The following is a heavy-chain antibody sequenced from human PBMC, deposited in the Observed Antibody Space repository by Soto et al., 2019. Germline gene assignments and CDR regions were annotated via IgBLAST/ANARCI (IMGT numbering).Heavy chain of an antibody. CDR3: ARGGDTPYDILPGYFDAFDI. V-gene: IGHV3-74*01. CDR1: GFTFSSYW. Sequence: EVQLVESGGGLVQPGGSLRLSCAASGFTFSSYWMHWVRQAPGKGLVWVSRINGDGSSTRYADSVKGRFTISRDNAKNPRFRQMNSMRAEETAVYYCARGGDTPYDILPGYFDAFDIWGQGTMVTVSS. D-gene: IGHD3-9*01. CDR2: INGDGSST. J-gene: IGHJ3*02.